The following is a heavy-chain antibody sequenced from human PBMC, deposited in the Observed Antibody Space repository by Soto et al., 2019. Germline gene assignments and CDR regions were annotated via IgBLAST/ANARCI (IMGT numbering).Heavy chain of an antibody. CDR2: ISGSGGST. CDR3: AKVIDIVVVVADLHRFDY. J-gene: IGHJ4*02. D-gene: IGHD2-15*01. CDR1: GFTFSSYA. V-gene: IGHV3-23*01. Sequence: GGSLRLSCAASGFTFSSYAMSWVRQAPGKGLEWVSAISGSGGSTYYADSVKGRFTISRDNSKNKLYLQMNSLRAEDTAVYYCAKVIDIVVVVADLHRFDYWGQGTLVTVSS.